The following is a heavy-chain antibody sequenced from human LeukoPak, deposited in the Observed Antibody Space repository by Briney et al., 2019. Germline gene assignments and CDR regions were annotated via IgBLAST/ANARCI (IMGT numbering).Heavy chain of an antibody. J-gene: IGHJ6*02. CDR2: ISSSSSYI. Sequence: SGGSLRLSCAASGFTFSSYSMNWVRQAPGKGLEWVSSISSSSSYIYYADSVKGRFTISRDNAKNSLYLQMNSLSAEDTAVYYCARDWAGYGMDVWGQGTTVTVSS. CDR3: ARDWAGYGMDV. V-gene: IGHV3-21*01. CDR1: GFTFSSYS. D-gene: IGHD7-27*01.